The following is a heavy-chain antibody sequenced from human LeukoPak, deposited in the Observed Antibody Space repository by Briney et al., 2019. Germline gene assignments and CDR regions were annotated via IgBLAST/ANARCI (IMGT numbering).Heavy chain of an antibody. CDR3: ARARYSGCYYEIFDY. CDR2: IYYSGST. V-gene: IGHV4-59*01. Sequence: SETLSLTCTVSGGSISSYYWSWIRQPPGKGLEWIGYIYYSGSTNYNPSLKSRVTISVDTSKNQFSLKLSSVTAADTAVYYCARARYSGCYYEIFDYWGQGTLVTVSS. J-gene: IGHJ4*02. D-gene: IGHD1-26*01. CDR1: GGSISSYY.